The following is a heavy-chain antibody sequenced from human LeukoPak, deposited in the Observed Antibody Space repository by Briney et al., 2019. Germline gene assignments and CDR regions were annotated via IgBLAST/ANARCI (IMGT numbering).Heavy chain of an antibody. Sequence: GRSLRLSCAASGFTFSSYGIHWVRQAPNKGLEWVAVIWYDGSNKFYADSVKGRFTVSRDNSKNTLYLQMNSLRAEDTAVYYCTKDPPFTGGVYSAYWGQGTLVTVSS. CDR1: GFTFSSYG. CDR2: IWYDGSNK. V-gene: IGHV3-33*06. D-gene: IGHD7-27*01. J-gene: IGHJ4*02. CDR3: TKDPPFTGGVYSAY.